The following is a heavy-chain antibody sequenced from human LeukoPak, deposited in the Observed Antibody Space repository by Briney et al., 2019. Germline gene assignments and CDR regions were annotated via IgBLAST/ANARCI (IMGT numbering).Heavy chain of an antibody. CDR1: GGSFGGYY. D-gene: IGHD3-22*01. CDR3: ARVPRWYYDSSGYLMHYFDY. Sequence: SETLSLTCAVYGGSFGGYYWSWIRQPPGKGLEWIGEINHSGSTNYNPSLKSRVTISVDTSKNQFSLKLSSVTAADTAVYYCARVPRWYYDSSGYLMHYFDYWGQGTLVTVSS. V-gene: IGHV4-34*01. CDR2: INHSGST. J-gene: IGHJ4*02.